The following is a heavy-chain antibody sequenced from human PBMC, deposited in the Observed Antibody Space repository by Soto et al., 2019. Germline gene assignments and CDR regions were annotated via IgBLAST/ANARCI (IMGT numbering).Heavy chain of an antibody. V-gene: IGHV3-23*01. CDR3: AKEGTSGLYYFDY. J-gene: IGHJ4*02. Sequence: PGGSLRLSCAVSEIIFSGYGMHWVRQAPGKGLEWVSIISGSGDTPYYADSVKGRFTISRDNSRNTLYLQMNSLRAGDSAKYYCAKEGTSGLYYFDYWGPGTLVTVSS. D-gene: IGHD6-19*01. CDR2: ISGSGDTP. CDR1: EIIFSGYG.